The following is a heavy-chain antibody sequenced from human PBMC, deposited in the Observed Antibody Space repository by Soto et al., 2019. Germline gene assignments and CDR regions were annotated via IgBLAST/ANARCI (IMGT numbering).Heavy chain of an antibody. V-gene: IGHV3-30*18. J-gene: IGHJ6*02. CDR2: ISYDGSNK. CDR1: GFTFSSYG. Sequence: PGGSLRLSCAASGFTFSSYGMHWVRQAPGKGLERVAVISYDGSNKYYADSVKGRFTISRDNSKNTLYLQMNSLRAEDTAVFYFVKFLDSSGYYYYYYGMDVWGQGTTVTVSS. D-gene: IGHD3-22*01. CDR3: VKFLDSSGYYYYYYGMDV.